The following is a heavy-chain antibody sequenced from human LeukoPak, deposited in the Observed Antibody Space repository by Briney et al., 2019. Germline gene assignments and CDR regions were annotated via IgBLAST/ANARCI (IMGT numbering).Heavy chain of an antibody. D-gene: IGHD5-12*01. CDR3: ARDPVDIVATLDY. CDR2: IRSSSSYL. Sequence: GGSLRLSCAPSGFTFSSYSMNWVRHAPGKWLEWVSSIRSSSSYLYYADSVKGRFTISRDNAKNSLYLQMNSLRAEDTAVYYCARDPVDIVATLDYWGQGTLVTVSS. V-gene: IGHV3-21*01. J-gene: IGHJ4*02. CDR1: GFTFSSYS.